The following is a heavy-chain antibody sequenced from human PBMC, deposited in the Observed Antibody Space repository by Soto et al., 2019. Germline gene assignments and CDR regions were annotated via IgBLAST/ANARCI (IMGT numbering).Heavy chain of an antibody. Sequence: QVQLVESGGGVVQPGRSLKLSCTASGFTFNFYSIHWVRQAPGKGLEWVAVMSYDGTKKFFADSVKGRFTISRDNSKNTLFLDMDRLTTEDTAMYYCARDGDSSGWNYWYFDLWGRGTRVTVSS. D-gene: IGHD6-19*01. V-gene: IGHV3-30*04. CDR1: GFTFNFYS. CDR3: ARDGDSSGWNYWYFDL. J-gene: IGHJ2*01. CDR2: MSYDGTKK.